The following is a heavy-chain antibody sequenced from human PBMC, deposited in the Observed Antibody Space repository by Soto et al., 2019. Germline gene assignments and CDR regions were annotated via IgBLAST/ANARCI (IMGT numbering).Heavy chain of an antibody. J-gene: IGHJ6*02. CDR2: ISAYNGNT. Sequence: GGSVKVSCKASGYTFTSYGISWVRQAPGQGLEWMGWISAYNGNTNYAQKLQGRVTMTTDTSTSTAYMELRSLRSDDTAVYYCARDMRSSSRGYYYGMDVWGQGTTVTVSS. CDR3: ARDMRSSSRGYYYGMDV. CDR1: GYTFTSYG. D-gene: IGHD6-6*01. V-gene: IGHV1-18*04.